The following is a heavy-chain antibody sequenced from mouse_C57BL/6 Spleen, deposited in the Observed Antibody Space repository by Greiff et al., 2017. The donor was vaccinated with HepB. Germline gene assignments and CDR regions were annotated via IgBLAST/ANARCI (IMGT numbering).Heavy chain of an antibody. CDR1: GYAFSSYW. CDR3: LTAPAMDY. V-gene: IGHV1-80*01. Sequence: VHLVESGAELVKPGASVKISCKASGYAFSSYWMNWVKQRPGKGLEWIGQIYPGDGDTNYNGKFKGKATLTADKSSSTAYMQLSSLTSEDSAVYFCLTAPAMDYWGQGTSVTVSS. J-gene: IGHJ4*01. D-gene: IGHD4-1*01. CDR2: IYPGDGDT.